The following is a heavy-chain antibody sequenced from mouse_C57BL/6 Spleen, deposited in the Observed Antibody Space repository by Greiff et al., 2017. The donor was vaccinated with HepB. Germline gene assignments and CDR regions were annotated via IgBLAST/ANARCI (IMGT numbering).Heavy chain of an antibody. CDR3: AREGYGSSYDWDFDV. CDR2: INPSSGYT. D-gene: IGHD1-1*01. CDR1: GYTFTSYT. V-gene: IGHV1-4*01. J-gene: IGHJ1*03. Sequence: QVHVKQSGAELARPGASVKMSCKASGYTFTSYTMHWVKQRPGQGLEWIGYINPSSGYTKYNQKFKDKATLTADKSSSTAYMQLSSLTSEDSAVYYCAREGYGSSYDWDFDVWGTGTTVTVSS.